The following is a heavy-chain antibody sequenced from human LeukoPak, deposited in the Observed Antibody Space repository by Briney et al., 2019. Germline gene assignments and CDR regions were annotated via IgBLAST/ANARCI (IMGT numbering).Heavy chain of an antibody. J-gene: IGHJ4*02. V-gene: IGHV1-69*13. CDR2: IIPIFGTG. CDR1: GGNFNTYA. CDR3: ARAHRQLERLGRYYFDY. Sequence: GASVKVSCKASGGNFNTYAISWVRQAPGQGLEWMGGIIPIFGTGNYAQKFQGRVTITADESTSTAYMELSSLRSEDTAVYYCARAHRQLERLGRYYFDYWGQGTLVTVSS. D-gene: IGHD1-1*01.